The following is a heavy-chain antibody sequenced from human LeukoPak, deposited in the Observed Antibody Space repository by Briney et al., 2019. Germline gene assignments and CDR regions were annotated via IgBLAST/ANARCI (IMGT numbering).Heavy chain of an antibody. CDR3: SKDNDYDSSGPLDY. CDR2: ISWNSGSS. CDR1: GFTFDTSA. J-gene: IGHJ4*02. D-gene: IGHD3-22*01. V-gene: IGHV3-9*03. Sequence: GRSLSLFCAASGFTFDTSAMQWVRQAPGRGLEWVSCISWNSGSSGYADSVKGRFTISRDNAKNSLSLQMNSLRAEDMDLYYCSKDNDYDSSGPLDYWGQGTLVTVSS.